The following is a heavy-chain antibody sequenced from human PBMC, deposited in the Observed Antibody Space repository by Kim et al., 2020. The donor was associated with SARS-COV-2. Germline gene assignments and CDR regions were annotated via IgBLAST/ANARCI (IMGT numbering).Heavy chain of an antibody. Sequence: GGSLRLSCAASGFTFSLYWMTWVRQAPGKGLEWVATIKQDGSEKHYVDSVKGRFTISRDNTKNSLYLQMNSLTVEDTAVYYCGRNPATAVDDHWGQGTLVTVSA. CDR3: GRNPATAVDDH. CDR1: GFTFSLYW. J-gene: IGHJ4*02. D-gene: IGHD6-19*01. CDR2: IKQDGSEK. V-gene: IGHV3-7*01.